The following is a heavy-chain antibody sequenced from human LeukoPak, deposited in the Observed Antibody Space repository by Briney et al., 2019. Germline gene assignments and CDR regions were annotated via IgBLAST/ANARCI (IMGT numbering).Heavy chain of an antibody. CDR2: ISGSGATT. D-gene: IGHD6-25*01. CDR3: AKDVGAASREYFQY. CDR1: GFTFSSYA. V-gene: IGHV3-23*01. Sequence: PGGSLRLSCAASGFTFSSYAMNWVRQAPGKGLEWVSGISGSGATTYYADSVKGRLTISRDNSKNTLYLQMNSLRAEDTAVYYCAKDVGAASREYFQYCGQGILVTVSS. J-gene: IGHJ1*01.